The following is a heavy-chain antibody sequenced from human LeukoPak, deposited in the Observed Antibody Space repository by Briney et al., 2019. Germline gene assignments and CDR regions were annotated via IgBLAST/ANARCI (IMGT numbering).Heavy chain of an antibody. Sequence: SETLSLTCTVSGGSISSYYWSWIRQPPGKGLEWIGYIYYSGSTNYNPSLKSRVTISVDTSKNQFSLKLTSVTAADTAVYYCARLGIGVVPTAMLGDYYFDYWGQGTLVTVSS. J-gene: IGHJ4*02. D-gene: IGHD2-2*01. CDR2: IYYSGST. CDR1: GGSISSYY. V-gene: IGHV4-59*08. CDR3: ARLGIGVVPTAMLGDYYFDY.